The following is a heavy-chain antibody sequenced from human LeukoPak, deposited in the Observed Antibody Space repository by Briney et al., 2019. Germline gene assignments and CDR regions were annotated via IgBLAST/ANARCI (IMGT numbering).Heavy chain of an antibody. J-gene: IGHJ4*02. CDR3: AKPLSPRGLVVPAAIGY. CDR1: GFTFSSYA. CDR2: ISGSGGST. Sequence: GESLRRSCAASGFTFSSYAMSWVRQAPGKGLEWVSAISGSGGSTYYADSVKGRFTISRDNSKNTLYLQMNSLRAEDTAVYYCAKPLSPRGLVVPAAIGYWGQGTLVTVSS. V-gene: IGHV3-23*01. D-gene: IGHD2-2*01.